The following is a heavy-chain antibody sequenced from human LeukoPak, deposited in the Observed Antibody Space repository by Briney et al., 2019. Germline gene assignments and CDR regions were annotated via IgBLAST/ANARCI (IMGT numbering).Heavy chain of an antibody. Sequence: GGSRRLSCVAPEFTFSSYWMSWVRQAPGRGLEWVANIKQDGREIYYVDSVKGRFTISRDNAKKSLYLQMNSLRAEDTAVYYCARSYSRFDYWGQGTLVTVSS. D-gene: IGHD6-13*01. V-gene: IGHV3-7*01. CDR2: IKQDGREI. J-gene: IGHJ4*02. CDR1: EFTFSSYW. CDR3: ARSYSRFDY.